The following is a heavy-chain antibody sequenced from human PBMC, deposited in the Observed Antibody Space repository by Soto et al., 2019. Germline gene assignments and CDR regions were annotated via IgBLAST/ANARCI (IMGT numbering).Heavy chain of an antibody. CDR3: ARARYVPDWFEH. J-gene: IGHJ5*02. Sequence: SETLSLTCAVSGGSLSSGGYSWSWIRQAPGKGLEWIGYVSQGGSTYSNPSLKSRVTISVDRSKNQFSLKLRSVTAPATAAYVWARARYVPDWFEHWGPGTLVTVSS. CDR2: VSQGGST. D-gene: IGHD3-10*02. V-gene: IGHV4-30-2*01. CDR1: GGSLSSGGYS.